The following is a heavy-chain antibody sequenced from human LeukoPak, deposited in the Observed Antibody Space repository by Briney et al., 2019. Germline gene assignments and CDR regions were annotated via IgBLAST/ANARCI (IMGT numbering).Heavy chain of an antibody. V-gene: IGHV1-69*05. CDR3: ARDLPYYDFWSGYEDYYYYMDV. D-gene: IGHD3-3*01. J-gene: IGHJ6*03. Sequence: SVKVSCKASGGTFSSHGFSWVRQAPGQGLEWMGGIIPIFGTANYAQKFQGRVTITTDESTSTAYMELSSLRSEDTAVYYCARDLPYYDFWSGYEDYYYYMDVWGKGTTVTVSS. CDR1: GGTFSSHG. CDR2: IIPIFGTA.